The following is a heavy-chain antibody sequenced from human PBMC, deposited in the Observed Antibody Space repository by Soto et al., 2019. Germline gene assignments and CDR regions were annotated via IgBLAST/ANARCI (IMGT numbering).Heavy chain of an antibody. CDR1: GFTFSSYA. Sequence: QVQLVESGGGVVQPRRSLRLSCAASGFTFSSYAMHWVRQAPGKGLEWVAVISYDGSNKYYADSVKGRFTISRDNSKNTLYLQMNSLRAEDTAVYYCARVGGYYVYYYYGMDVWGQGTTVTVSS. J-gene: IGHJ6*02. CDR3: ARVGGYYVYYYYGMDV. V-gene: IGHV3-30-3*01. D-gene: IGHD3-22*01. CDR2: ISYDGSNK.